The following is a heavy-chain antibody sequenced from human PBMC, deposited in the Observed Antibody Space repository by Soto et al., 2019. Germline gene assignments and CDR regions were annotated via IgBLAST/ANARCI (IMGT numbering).Heavy chain of an antibody. CDR3: ARMYSSSWYVEYYFDY. D-gene: IGHD6-13*01. J-gene: IGHJ4*02. V-gene: IGHV4-30-4*01. CDR1: GGSISSGDYY. Sequence: QVQLQESGPGLVKPSQTLSLTCTVSGGSISSGDYYWSWIRQPPGKALGWIGYIYYSGSTYYNPSLKSRVTISVDTSKNQFSLKLSSVTAADTAVYYCARMYSSSWYVEYYFDYWGQGTLVTVSS. CDR2: IYYSGST.